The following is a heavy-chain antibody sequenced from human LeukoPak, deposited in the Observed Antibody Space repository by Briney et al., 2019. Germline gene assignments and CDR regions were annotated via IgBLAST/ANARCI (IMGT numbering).Heavy chain of an antibody. CDR1: GFTFYSYA. CDR2: ISYGGSNK. Sequence: GRSLRLSCAASGFTFYSYAMHWLRQGQGKGLEWVAVISYGGSNKYYADSVKGRFTMSRDNSKNTPYLQMNSLRGEDTAVYYCARGQLVRGDYYYYGMDVWGQGTTVTVSS. CDR3: ARGQLVRGDYYYYGMDV. D-gene: IGHD3-10*02. J-gene: IGHJ6*02. V-gene: IGHV3-30-3*01.